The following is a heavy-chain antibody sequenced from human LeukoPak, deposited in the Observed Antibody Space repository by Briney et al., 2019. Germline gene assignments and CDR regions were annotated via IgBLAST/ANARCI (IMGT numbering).Heavy chain of an antibody. Sequence: PSETLSLTCTVSGGSIRNYYWGWIRQPPGKGLEWIGSIYHSGSTYHNPSLKSRVTISVDTSKNQFSLKLSSVTAADTAVYYCARTFGPHYYDSSGYYWGDYYGMDVWAKGPRSPSP. CDR1: GGSIRNYY. V-gene: IGHV4-38-2*02. CDR2: IYHSGST. CDR3: ARTFGPHYYDSSGYYWGDYYGMDV. J-gene: IGHJ6*02. D-gene: IGHD3-22*01.